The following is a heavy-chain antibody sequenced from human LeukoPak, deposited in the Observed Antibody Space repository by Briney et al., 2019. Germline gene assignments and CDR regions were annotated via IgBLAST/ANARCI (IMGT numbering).Heavy chain of an antibody. CDR1: GFTVSDNY. CDR2: VYSGDNT. V-gene: IGHV3-53*01. J-gene: IGHJ4*02. CDR3: AKDKYLEYDFWSGSFDY. Sequence: GGSLRLSCAASGFTVSDNYMSWVRQAPGKGLEWVSVVYSGDNTYYADSVKGRFTISRDNSKNTLYLQMNSLRAEDTAVYYCAKDKYLEYDFWSGSFDYWGQGTLVTVSS. D-gene: IGHD3-3*01.